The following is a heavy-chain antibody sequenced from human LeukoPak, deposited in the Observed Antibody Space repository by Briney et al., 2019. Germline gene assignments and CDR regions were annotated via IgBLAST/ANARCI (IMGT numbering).Heavy chain of an antibody. CDR1: GGTFSSYA. J-gene: IGHJ6*02. CDR3: ARRRSNGSGSYARDYYYYGMDV. CDR2: IIPIFGTA. D-gene: IGHD3-10*01. V-gene: IGHV1-69*01. Sequence: GSSVKVSCKASGGTFSSYAISWVRQAPGQGLEWMGGIIPIFGTANYAQKFQGRVTITADESTSTAYMELSSLRSEDTAVYYCARRRSNGSGSYARDYYYYGMDVRGQGTTVTVSS.